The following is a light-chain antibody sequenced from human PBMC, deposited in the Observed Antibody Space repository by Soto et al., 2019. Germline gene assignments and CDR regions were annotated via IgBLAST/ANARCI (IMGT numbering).Light chain of an antibody. J-gene: IGKJ4*01. CDR3: QQFHNWPPLT. V-gene: IGKV3-15*01. CDR1: QNIGGT. Sequence: EIVMTQSPATLSVSPGETATLSCRASQNIGGTLAWYQQKPGQAPRLLFYGASTRATGIPARFSGSGFGTEFTLTISSLQSEDFAVYYCQQFHNWPPLTVGGGTKVDIK. CDR2: GAS.